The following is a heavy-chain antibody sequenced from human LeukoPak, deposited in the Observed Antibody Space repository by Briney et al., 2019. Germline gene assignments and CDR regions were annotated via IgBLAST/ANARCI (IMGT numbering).Heavy chain of an antibody. J-gene: IGHJ6*04. CDR3: ARDRDMVLPPAGLDV. CDR1: GFTFGDYA. Sequence: GGSLRLSCTASGFTFGDYAMSWVRQAPGKGLEWVSFISSSSTYIYYADSVKGRFTISRDNAKNSLYLQMNSLRAEDTAVYYCARDRDMVLPPAGLDVWGRGATVTVSS. D-gene: IGHD2-8*01. V-gene: IGHV3-21*01. CDR2: ISSSSTYI.